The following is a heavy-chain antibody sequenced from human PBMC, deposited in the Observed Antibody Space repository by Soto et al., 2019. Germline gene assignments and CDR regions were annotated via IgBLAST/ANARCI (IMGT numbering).Heavy chain of an antibody. V-gene: IGHV3-74*01. CDR2: IDADGSST. D-gene: IGHD2-2*02. J-gene: IGHJ6*02. CDR3: ARASVRICSSTSCYTEPRGMDV. CDR1: AFTFSRYW. Sequence: GSLRLSGGASAFTFSRYWMHWVRQAPGKGLVWVSRIDADGSSTSYADSVKGRFTISRDNAKNTLYLQLNSLRAEDTAVYYCARASVRICSSTSCYTEPRGMDVWGQGTTVTVSS.